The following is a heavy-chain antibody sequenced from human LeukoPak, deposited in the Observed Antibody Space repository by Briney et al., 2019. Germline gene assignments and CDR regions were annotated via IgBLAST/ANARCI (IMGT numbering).Heavy chain of an antibody. CDR1: GFSVSSNF. CDR2: IYSGGTT. Sequence: PGGSLRLSCAASGFSVSSNFMSWVRQAPGKGLEWVSVIYSGGTTYYADSVKGRFTISRDNSKNTLSLQMNNLRAEDTAVYYCARDGYGNNYMDVWDKGTTVTVSS. D-gene: IGHD1/OR15-1a*01. J-gene: IGHJ6*03. CDR3: ARDGYGNNYMDV. V-gene: IGHV3-53*01.